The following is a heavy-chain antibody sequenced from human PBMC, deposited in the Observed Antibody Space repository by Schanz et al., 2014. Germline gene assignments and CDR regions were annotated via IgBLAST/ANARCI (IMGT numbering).Heavy chain of an antibody. CDR2: IQFDGSKK. V-gene: IGHV3-30*02. J-gene: IGHJ6*02. CDR3: AKDPYGMDV. Sequence: QVQLVESGGGVVQPGGSLRLSCAASGFTFSSYAMHWVRQAPGKGLEWVAFIQFDGSKKYYADSVKGRFTISRDNSKNTLYLQMNSLRAEDTAVYYCAKDPYGMDVWGQGTTVTVSS. CDR1: GFTFSSYA.